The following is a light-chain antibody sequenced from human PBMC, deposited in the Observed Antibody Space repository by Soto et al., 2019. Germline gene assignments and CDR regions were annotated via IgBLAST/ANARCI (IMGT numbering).Light chain of an antibody. V-gene: IGKV3-20*01. J-gene: IGKJ3*01. CDR1: QSINSKS. CDR2: NTS. Sequence: EIVLTQSPGTLSLSPGEGATVSCRDSQSINSKSLVWYQRKFGQAPRLLIYNTSSRATGIPYRFSGSGSGTDFTLSTSRLEPEHLAVYYCQHYCASFIFGPGTKVDFK. CDR3: QHYCASFI.